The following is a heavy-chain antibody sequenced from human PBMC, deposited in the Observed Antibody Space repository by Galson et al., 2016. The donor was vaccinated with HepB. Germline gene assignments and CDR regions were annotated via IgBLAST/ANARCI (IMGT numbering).Heavy chain of an antibody. Sequence: SLRLSCAASGFTFTSYSMNWVRQAPGKGLEWVSYIYVNSNNIRYADSVMGRFIISRDNVRNSLYLQMNSLRDDDTAVYYCARDRDWAFDYWGQGVLVTVSS. CDR2: IYVNSNNI. CDR3: ARDRDWAFDY. J-gene: IGHJ4*02. D-gene: IGHD3/OR15-3a*01. CDR1: GFTFTSYS. V-gene: IGHV3-48*02.